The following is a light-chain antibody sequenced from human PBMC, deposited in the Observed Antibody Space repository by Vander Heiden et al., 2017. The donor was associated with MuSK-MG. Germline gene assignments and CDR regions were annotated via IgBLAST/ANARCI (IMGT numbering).Light chain of an antibody. CDR1: QDISNY. Sequence: DIQMTQSPSSLSASVGDRVTITCQASQDISNYLNWYQQKPGKAPKLLIYDASNLETGVPSRFSGSGSGTDFTFTISSLQPEDFATYYCQQDYNLPHTFGQGTRLEIK. CDR2: DAS. V-gene: IGKV1-33*01. J-gene: IGKJ5*01. CDR3: QQDYNLPHT.